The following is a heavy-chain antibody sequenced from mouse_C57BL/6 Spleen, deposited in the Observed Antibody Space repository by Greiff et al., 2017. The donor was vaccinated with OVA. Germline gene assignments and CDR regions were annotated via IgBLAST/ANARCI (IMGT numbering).Heavy chain of an antibody. V-gene: IGHV1-18*01. J-gene: IGHJ4*01. Sequence: VQLQQSGPELVKPGASVKIPCKASGYTFTDYNMDWVKQSHGKSLEWIGDINPNNGGTIYNQKFKGKATLTVDKSSSTAYMELRSLTSEDTAVYYCARERDYGSSYHAMDYWGQGTSVTVSS. CDR2: INPNNGGT. CDR3: ARERDYGSSYHAMDY. CDR1: GYTFTDYN. D-gene: IGHD1-1*01.